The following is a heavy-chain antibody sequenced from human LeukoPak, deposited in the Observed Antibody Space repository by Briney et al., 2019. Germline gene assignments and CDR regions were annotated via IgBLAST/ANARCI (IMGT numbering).Heavy chain of an antibody. D-gene: IGHD3-10*01. Sequence: GGSLRLSCAASGFIFSSYAMNWVRQAPGKGLEWVSAISGSGGSTDYADSVKGRFTISRDNSKNTLYLQMNSLRVEDTAVYYCAKDRSLWFGELQDYWGQGTLVTVSS. CDR3: AKDRSLWFGELQDY. CDR1: GFIFSSYA. V-gene: IGHV3-23*01. CDR2: ISGSGGST. J-gene: IGHJ4*02.